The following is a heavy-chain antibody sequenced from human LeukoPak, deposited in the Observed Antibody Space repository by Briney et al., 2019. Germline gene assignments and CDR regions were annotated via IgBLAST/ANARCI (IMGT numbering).Heavy chain of an antibody. D-gene: IGHD6-6*01. CDR1: GGSFSGYY. J-gene: IGHJ4*02. V-gene: IGHV4-34*01. CDR2: INHSGST. CDR3: ARTPRPLFDY. Sequence: KPSETLSLTCAVYGGSFSGYYWSWIRQPPGKGLERIGEINHSGSTNYNPSLKSRVTISVDTSKNQFSLRLSSVTAADTAVYYCARTPRPLFDYWGQGTLVTVSS.